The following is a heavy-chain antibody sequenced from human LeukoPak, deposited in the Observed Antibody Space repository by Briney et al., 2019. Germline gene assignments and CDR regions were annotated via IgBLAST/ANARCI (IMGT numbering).Heavy chain of an antibody. Sequence: GGSLRLSCAASGFTFSNYAMAWVRQAPGKGLEWVSGISGNGVNTYHADSVKGRFTISRDNSRNTLYLQVNSLRAEDTALYYCAKLDGYTTREDYWGQGTLVTVSS. J-gene: IGHJ4*02. CDR1: GFTFSNYA. D-gene: IGHD5-24*01. CDR2: ISGNGVNT. V-gene: IGHV3-23*01. CDR3: AKLDGYTTREDY.